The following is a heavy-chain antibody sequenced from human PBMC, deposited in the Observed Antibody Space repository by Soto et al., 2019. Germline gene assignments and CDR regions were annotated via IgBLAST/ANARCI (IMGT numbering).Heavy chain of an antibody. CDR1: GGSISSGGYY. J-gene: IGHJ5*02. D-gene: IGHD3-22*01. V-gene: IGHV4-31*03. CDR3: ARPSYDRGFGWFDP. Sequence: SETLSLTCTVSGGSISSGGYYWSWIRQHPGKGLEWIGYIYYSGSTYYNPSLKSRATISVDTSKNQFSLKLTSVTAADTAVYYCARPSYDRGFGWFDPWGQGILVTVSS. CDR2: IYYSGST.